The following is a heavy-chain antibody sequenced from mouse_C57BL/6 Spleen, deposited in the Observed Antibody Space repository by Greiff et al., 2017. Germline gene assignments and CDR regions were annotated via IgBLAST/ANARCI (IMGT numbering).Heavy chain of an antibody. J-gene: IGHJ3*01. CDR3: ARFGTQFAY. D-gene: IGHD4-1*01. Sequence: VQLQQPGAELVKPGASVKLSCKASGYTFTSYWMHWVKQRPGQGLGWIGMIHPNSGSTNYNEKLKSKATLTVDKSSSTAYMQLSSLTSEDSAVYYCARFGTQFAYWGQGTLVTVSA. CDR2: IHPNSGST. CDR1: GYTFTSYW. V-gene: IGHV1-64*01.